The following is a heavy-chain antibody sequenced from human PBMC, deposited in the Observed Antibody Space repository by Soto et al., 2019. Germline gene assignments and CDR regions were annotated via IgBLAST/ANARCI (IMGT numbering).Heavy chain of an antibody. CDR3: ARAISGYVT. V-gene: IGHV1-3*01. CDR1: GINYNTYA. Sequence: QVQLVQSGAEMKKPGASVKLSCKTSGINYNTYAIHWVRQAPGQGLEWMGWINAGNGDTRYSQNFQGRVTLTRDTSASTVYMDLDSLKSEDTFVYYCARAISGYVTWGQGTLVTVSS. CDR2: INAGNGDT. J-gene: IGHJ4*02. D-gene: IGHD5-12*01.